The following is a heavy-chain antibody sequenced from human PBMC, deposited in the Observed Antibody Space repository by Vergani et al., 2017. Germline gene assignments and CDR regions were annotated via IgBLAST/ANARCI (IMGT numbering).Heavy chain of an antibody. CDR1: GFTFSSYG. CDR2: IWYDGSNK. CDR3: ARARGSSPFDY. J-gene: IGHJ4*02. V-gene: IGHV3-33*01. D-gene: IGHD6-6*01. Sequence: QVQLVESGGGVVQPGRSLRLSCAASGFTFSSYGMHWVRQAPGKGLEWVAVIWYDGSNKYYADSVKGRFTISRDNSKNTLYLQMNSLRAEDTAVYYCARARGSSPFDYWGQGTLVTVSA.